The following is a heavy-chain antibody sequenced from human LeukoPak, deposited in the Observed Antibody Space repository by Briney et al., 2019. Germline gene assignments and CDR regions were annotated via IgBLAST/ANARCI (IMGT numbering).Heavy chain of an antibody. CDR1: GYTFTSYG. V-gene: IGHV1-18*01. J-gene: IGHJ4*02. D-gene: IGHD3-9*01. CDR2: ISAYNGNT. Sequence: ASVKVSCRASGYTFTSYGISWVRQAPGQGLEWMGWISAYNGNTNYAQKLQGRVTMTTDTSTSTAYMELRSLRSDDTAVYYCARETCLTYDILTGYYPDYFDYWGQGTLVTVSS. CDR3: ARETCLTYDILTGYYPDYFDY.